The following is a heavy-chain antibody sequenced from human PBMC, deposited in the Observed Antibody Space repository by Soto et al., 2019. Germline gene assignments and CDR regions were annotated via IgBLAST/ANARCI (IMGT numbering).Heavy chain of an antibody. V-gene: IGHV2-5*02. J-gene: IGHJ5*02. Sequence: SGPTLVNPTQTLTLTCTFSGFSLSTSGVGVGWIRQPPGKALEWLALIYWDDDKRYSPSLKSRLTITKDTSKNQVVLTMTNMDPVDTATYYCAHRRETPDYGDANNWFDPWGQGTLVTVSS. D-gene: IGHD4-17*01. CDR3: AHRRETPDYGDANNWFDP. CDR1: GFSLSTSGVG. CDR2: IYWDDDK.